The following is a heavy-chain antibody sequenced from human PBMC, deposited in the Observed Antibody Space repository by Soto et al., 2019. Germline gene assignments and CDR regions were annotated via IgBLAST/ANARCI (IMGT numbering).Heavy chain of an antibody. CDR2: IYRSGTT. D-gene: IGHD1-26*01. V-gene: IGHV4-38-2*01. CDR1: NFSISSGYY. J-gene: IGHJ4*02. CDR3: ARTHSGSYYSVFNY. Sequence: PSETLSLTCVVSNFSISSGYYWGWIRQSPGKGLEWIASIYRSGTTSYNPSLKSRVTISVDPSKNQFSLMLTAVTAADTAVYYCARTHSGSYYSVFNYWGRGSRGTVSA.